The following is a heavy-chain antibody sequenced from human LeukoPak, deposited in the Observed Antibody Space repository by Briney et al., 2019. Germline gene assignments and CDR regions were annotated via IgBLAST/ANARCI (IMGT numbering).Heavy chain of an antibody. V-gene: IGHV4-34*01. CDR1: GGSFSGYY. J-gene: IGHJ3*02. CDR2: INHSGST. CDR3: ARDFGSGSYYYDAFDI. D-gene: IGHD3-10*01. Sequence: PSETLSLTCAVYGGSFSGYYWSWIRQPPGKGLEWIGEINHSGSTNYNPSLKSRVTISVDTSKNQFSLKLSSVTAADTAVYYCARDFGSGSYYYDAFDIWGQGTMVTVSS.